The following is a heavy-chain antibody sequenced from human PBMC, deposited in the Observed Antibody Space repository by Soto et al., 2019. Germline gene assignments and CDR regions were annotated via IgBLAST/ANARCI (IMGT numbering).Heavy chain of an antibody. CDR1: GYAFTSYW. CDR3: AKTGATGFLDY. Sequence: GESLKISCTASGYAFTSYWIAWVRQMPGKGLEWMGIIYPGDSDTRYSPSFQGHVTISADKSISTAYLQWSSLKASDTAMYYCAKTGATGFLDYWGQGTLVTVSS. V-gene: IGHV5-51*01. CDR2: IYPGDSDT. D-gene: IGHD1-1*01. J-gene: IGHJ4*02.